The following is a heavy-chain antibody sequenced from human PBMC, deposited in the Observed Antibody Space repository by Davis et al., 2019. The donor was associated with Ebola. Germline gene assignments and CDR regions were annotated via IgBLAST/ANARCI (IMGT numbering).Heavy chain of an antibody. J-gene: IGHJ5*02. Sequence: GGSLRLSCAASGFTFIGHWMSWVRQAPGKGLEWVANIKQDGSEKYYADSVKGRFTISRDNSKNTLYLQMNSLRAEDTAVYYCARDPSHDYGDYVGGWFDPWGQGTLVTVSS. D-gene: IGHD4-17*01. CDR1: GFTFIGHW. V-gene: IGHV3-7*01. CDR2: IKQDGSEK. CDR3: ARDPSHDYGDYVGGWFDP.